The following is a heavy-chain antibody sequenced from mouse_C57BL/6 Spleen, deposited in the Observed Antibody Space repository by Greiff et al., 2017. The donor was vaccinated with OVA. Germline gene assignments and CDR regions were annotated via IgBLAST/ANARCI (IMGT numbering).Heavy chain of an antibody. CDR2: IRSKSSNYAT. CDR1: GFTFNTYA. CDR3: VRDGGIYYDSWFAY. J-gene: IGHJ3*01. V-gene: IGHV10-3*01. D-gene: IGHD2-4*01. Sequence: EVQGVESGGGLVQPKGSLKLSCAASGFTFNTYAMHWVRQAPGKGLEWVARIRSKSSNYATYYADSVKDRFTISRDDSQSMLYLQMNNLKTEDTAMYYCVRDGGIYYDSWFAYWGQGTLVTVSA.